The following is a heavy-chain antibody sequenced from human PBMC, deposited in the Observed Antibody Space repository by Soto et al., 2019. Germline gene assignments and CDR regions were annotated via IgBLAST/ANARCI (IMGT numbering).Heavy chain of an antibody. CDR3: TTDERLLNWFDP. V-gene: IGHV3-15*01. CDR2: IKSKTDGGTT. Sequence: GGSLRLSCAASGFTCSNAWMSWVRQAPGKGLEWVGRIKSKTDGGTTDYAAPVKGRFTISRDDSKNTLYLQMNSLKTEDTAVYYCTTDERLLNWFDPWGQGTLVTVSS. J-gene: IGHJ5*02. CDR1: GFTCSNAW.